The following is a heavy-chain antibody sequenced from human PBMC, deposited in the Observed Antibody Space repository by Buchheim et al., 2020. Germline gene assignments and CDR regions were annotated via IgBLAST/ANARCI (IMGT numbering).Heavy chain of an antibody. CDR2: ISGSGGST. CDR1: GFTFSSYA. CDR3: AKHSADYDFWSGYYGDYYYGMDV. J-gene: IGHJ6*02. D-gene: IGHD3-3*01. V-gene: IGHV3-23*01. Sequence: EVRVLESGGGLVQPGGSLRLSCAASGFTFSSYAMSWVRQAPGKGLEWVSGISGSGGSTYYADSVKGRFTISRDNSKNTLYLQMNSLRAEDTAVYYCAKHSADYDFWSGYYGDYYYGMDVWGQGTT.